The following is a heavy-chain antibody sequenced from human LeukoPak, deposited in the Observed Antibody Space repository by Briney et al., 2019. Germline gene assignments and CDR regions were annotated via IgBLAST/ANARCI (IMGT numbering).Heavy chain of an antibody. CDR1: GFTLSSYW. CDR2: IKKVGSER. V-gene: IGHV3-7*01. Sequence: GGPLTLPCAPSGFTLSSYWMSWLRQAPRKGLAWVANIKKVGSERYYVGAVRGRFTISRDNAENSLYLQMNSLRAEDTAVYYCARSHSYAFDIWGQGTMVTVSS. CDR3: ARSHSYAFDI. J-gene: IGHJ3*02.